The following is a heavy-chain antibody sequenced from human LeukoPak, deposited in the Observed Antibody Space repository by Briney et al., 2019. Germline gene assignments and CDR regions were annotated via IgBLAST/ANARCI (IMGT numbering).Heavy chain of an antibody. D-gene: IGHD3-22*01. Sequence: GGSLRLSCAASGFTFSSYWMSWVRQAPGKGLEWVANIKQDGSEKYYVDSVKGRFTISRDSAKNSLHLQMNSLRAEDTAVYYCARDLSRSYYYDSRPGAFDIWGQGTMVTVSS. J-gene: IGHJ3*02. CDR3: ARDLSRSYYYDSRPGAFDI. CDR1: GFTFSSYW. CDR2: IKQDGSEK. V-gene: IGHV3-7*01.